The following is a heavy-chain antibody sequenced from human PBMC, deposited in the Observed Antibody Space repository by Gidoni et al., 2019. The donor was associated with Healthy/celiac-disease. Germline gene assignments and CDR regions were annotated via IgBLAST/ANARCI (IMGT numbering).Heavy chain of an antibody. CDR2: ISSSSSYI. CDR1: GFTFCSYS. D-gene: IGHD5-18*01. V-gene: IGHV3-21*01. J-gene: IGHJ5*02. CDR3: ARDQVVEYSYGYRVIWFDP. Sequence: EVQLVESGGGLVKPGGSLRLSCSASGFTFCSYSLNWVRQAPGKGREWVSSISSSSSYIYYADSVKGRFTISRDNAKNSLYLQMNSLRAEDTAVYYCARDQVVEYSYGYRVIWFDPWGQGTLVTVSS.